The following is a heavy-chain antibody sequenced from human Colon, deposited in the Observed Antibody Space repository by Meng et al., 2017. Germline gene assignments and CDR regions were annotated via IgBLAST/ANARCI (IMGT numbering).Heavy chain of an antibody. J-gene: IGHJ5*01. CDR1: GFRFRDDH. Sequence: QLLEPGEDLVRPGRSRGLSFVAPGFRFRDDHMAWISQAPGKGLDWISYISVGGSIIYYADSVKGRFTISRDDAKNSVYLQMNSLRAEDTAVYYCARDGSHRRFDSWGQGTLVTVSS. CDR3: ARDGSHRRFDS. V-gene: IGHV3-11*01. D-gene: IGHD1-26*01. CDR2: ISVGGSII.